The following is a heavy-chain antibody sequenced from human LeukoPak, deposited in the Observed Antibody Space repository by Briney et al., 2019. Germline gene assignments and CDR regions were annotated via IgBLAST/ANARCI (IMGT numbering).Heavy chain of an antibody. CDR3: ARGGYYDFWSGYYLSN. CDR2: ISSSSSYI. Sequence: PGGSLRLSCAASGFTFSSYWMNWVRQAPGKGLEWVSSISSSSSYIYYADSVKGRFTISRDNAKNSLYLQMNSLRAEDTAVYYCARGGYYDFWSGYYLSNWGQGTLVTVSS. V-gene: IGHV3-21*01. J-gene: IGHJ4*02. CDR1: GFTFSSYW. D-gene: IGHD3-3*01.